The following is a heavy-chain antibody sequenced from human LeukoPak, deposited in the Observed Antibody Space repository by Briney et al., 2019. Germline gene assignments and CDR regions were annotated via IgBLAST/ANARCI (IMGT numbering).Heavy chain of an antibody. Sequence: GGSLRLSCAASGFTFSSYAMHWVRQAPGKGLEWVAAISYDGSNKYYADSVKGRFTISRDNSKNTLYLQMNSLRAEDTAVYYCARDRADIVVEVAVTARAFDIWGQGTMVTVSS. V-gene: IGHV3-30-3*01. D-gene: IGHD2-15*01. J-gene: IGHJ3*02. CDR3: ARDRADIVVEVAVTARAFDI. CDR1: GFTFSSYA. CDR2: ISYDGSNK.